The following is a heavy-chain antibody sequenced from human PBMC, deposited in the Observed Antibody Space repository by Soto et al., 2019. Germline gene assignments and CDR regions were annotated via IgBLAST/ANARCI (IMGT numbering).Heavy chain of an antibody. CDR1: GYTFTGYY. V-gene: IGHV1-2*04. CDR3: ARVTADDARGNISQYYFDY. Sequence: GASVKVSCKASGYTFTGYYMHWVRQAPGQGLEWMGWINPNSGGTNYAQKFQGWVTMTRDTSISTAYMELSRLRSDDTAVYYCARVTADDARGNISQYYFDYWGQGTLVTSPQ. CDR2: INPNSGGT. D-gene: IGHD3-16*01. J-gene: IGHJ4*02.